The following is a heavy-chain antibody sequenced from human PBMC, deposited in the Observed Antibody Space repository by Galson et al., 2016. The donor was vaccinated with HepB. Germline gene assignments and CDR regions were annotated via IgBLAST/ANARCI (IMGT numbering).Heavy chain of an antibody. CDR2: TRNRARSHTT. D-gene: IGHD3-3*01. CDR1: GFILTDYY. J-gene: IGHJ4*02. Sequence: SLRLSCAASGFILTDYYMDWVRQAPGKGLEWVGRTRNRARSHTTDYAASVKGRFTISRDNSRSSVYIQMNGLKAEDTAVYFCTRDENGLPFGSDYFDCWGKGTMVTVSS. V-gene: IGHV3-72*01. CDR3: TRDENGLPFGSDYFDC.